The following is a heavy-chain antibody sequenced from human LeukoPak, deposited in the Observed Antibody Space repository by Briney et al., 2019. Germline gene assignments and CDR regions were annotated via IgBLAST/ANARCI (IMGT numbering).Heavy chain of an antibody. CDR2: IYPGDSDT. J-gene: IGHJ4*02. V-gene: IGHV5-51*01. Sequence: GESLKISCKGSGYSFTSYWIGWVRRMPGKGLEWMGIIYPGDSDTRYGPSFQGQVTISADKSISTAYLQWSSLKASDTAMYYCARGQVPAATPFDYWGQGTLVTVSS. CDR1: GYSFTSYW. CDR3: ARGQVPAATPFDY. D-gene: IGHD2-2*01.